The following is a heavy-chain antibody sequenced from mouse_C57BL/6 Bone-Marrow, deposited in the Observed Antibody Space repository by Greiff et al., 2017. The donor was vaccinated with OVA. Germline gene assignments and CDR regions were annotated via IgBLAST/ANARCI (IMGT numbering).Heavy chain of an antibody. V-gene: IGHV7-1*01. CDR1: GFTFSDFY. Sequence: EVKVVESGGGLVQSGRSLRLSCATSGFTFSDFYMEWVRQAPGKGLEWIAASRNKANDYTTEYSASVKGRFIVSRDTSQSILYLQMNALRAEDTAIYYCARATVVATDWYFDVWGTGTTVTVSS. D-gene: IGHD1-1*01. J-gene: IGHJ1*03. CDR3: ARATVVATDWYFDV. CDR2: SRNKANDYTT.